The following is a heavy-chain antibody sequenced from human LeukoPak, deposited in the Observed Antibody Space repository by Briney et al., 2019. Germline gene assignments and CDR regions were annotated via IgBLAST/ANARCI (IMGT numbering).Heavy chain of an antibody. D-gene: IGHD3-16*01. CDR1: GFTFSSYD. J-gene: IGHJ4*02. V-gene: IGHV3-13*01. CDR2: IGIAADT. CDR3: AKDLESWKFGYGHYYFDY. Sequence: PGGSLRLSCAASGFTFSSYDMHWVRQATGKGLEWVSGIGIAADTYYPGSVKDRFTISRENAKNSLYLQMNSLRAEDTAVYYCAKDLESWKFGYGHYYFDYWGQGTLVTVSS.